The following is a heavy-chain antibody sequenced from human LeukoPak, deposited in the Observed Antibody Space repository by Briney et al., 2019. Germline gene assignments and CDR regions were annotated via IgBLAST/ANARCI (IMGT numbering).Heavy chain of an antibody. Sequence: SETLSLTCSVSGGSISSHNHHWDWIRQPPGNGLEWIGSIHHSGVTYSNPSLRSRLTLSVGMSKNHFSLNLSSVTATDTAVYYCARRDNSFDSWGPGTLVTVSS. CDR2: IHHSGVT. V-gene: IGHV4-39*02. J-gene: IGHJ4*02. CDR1: GGSISSHNHH. D-gene: IGHD5-24*01. CDR3: ARRDNSFDS.